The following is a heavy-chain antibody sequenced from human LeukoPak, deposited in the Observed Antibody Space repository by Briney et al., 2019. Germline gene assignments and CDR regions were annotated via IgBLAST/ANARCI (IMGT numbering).Heavy chain of an antibody. J-gene: IGHJ5*02. Sequence: SETLSLTCAVYGGSFSGYYWSWIRQPPGKGLEWIGGINHSGSTNYNPSLKSRVTISVDTSKNQFSLKLSSVTAADTAVYYCARGVAAQILNWFDPWGQGTLVTVSS. CDR1: GGSFSGYY. CDR3: ARGVAAQILNWFDP. CDR2: INHSGST. D-gene: IGHD6-6*01. V-gene: IGHV4-34*01.